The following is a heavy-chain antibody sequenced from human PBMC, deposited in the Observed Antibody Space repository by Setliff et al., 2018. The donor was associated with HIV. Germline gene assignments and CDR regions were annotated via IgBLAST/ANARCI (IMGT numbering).Heavy chain of an antibody. CDR3: AIVNGAVVGATWDFFDP. J-gene: IGHJ5*02. D-gene: IGHD1-26*01. V-gene: IGHV3-53*01. Sequence: HPGGSLRLSCATSRFSFSTFWMTWVRQAPGKGLEWVSVIYSVGSTYYADSVKGRFTISRDNSKNTLFLQMNSLRAADTAVYYCAIVNGAVVGATWDFFDPWGQGTLVTVS. CDR1: RFSFSTFW. CDR2: IYSVGST.